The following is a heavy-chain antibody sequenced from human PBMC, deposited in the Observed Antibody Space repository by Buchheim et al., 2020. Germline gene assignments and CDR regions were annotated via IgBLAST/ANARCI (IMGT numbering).Heavy chain of an antibody. D-gene: IGHD3-22*01. Sequence: QVQLQQWGAGLLKPSETLSLTCAVYGGSFSGYYWSWIRQPPGKGLEWIGEINHSGSTNYNPSLKSRVTISVAKSKNQFSLKLSSVTAADTAVYYCARVKGYYYDSSGYYYANWGQGTL. V-gene: IGHV4-34*01. J-gene: IGHJ4*02. CDR2: INHSGST. CDR1: GGSFSGYY. CDR3: ARVKGYYYDSSGYYYAN.